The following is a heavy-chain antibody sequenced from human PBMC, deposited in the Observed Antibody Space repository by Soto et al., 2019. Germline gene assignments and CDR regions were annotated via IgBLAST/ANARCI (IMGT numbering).Heavy chain of an antibody. CDR1: GGSISSGDSF. D-gene: IGHD1-26*01. CDR2: VFYTGST. CDR3: AKAGSLGYWYFDL. Sequence: QVQLQESGPGLVKPSQTLSLTCAVSGGSISSGDSFWSWIRQPPGKGLERIGYVFYTGSTYYNPSLKSRVSISVDTSKKQFSLKLSSVTAADTAVYYCAKAGSLGYWYFDLWGRGTLVTVSS. J-gene: IGHJ2*01. V-gene: IGHV4-30-4*01.